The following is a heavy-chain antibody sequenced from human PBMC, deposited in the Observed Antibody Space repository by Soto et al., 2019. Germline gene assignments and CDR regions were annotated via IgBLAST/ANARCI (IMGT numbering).Heavy chain of an antibody. Sequence: QVQLVQSGAEVKKPGSSVKVSCKASGGTFSSYAISWVRQAPGQGLEWMGGIIPIFGTANYAQKFQGRVTITADESTGPAYMELSSMRSEDTAVYFCARDSGNDYVWGSYRSTTFDYWGQGTLVTVSS. CDR1: GGTFSSYA. J-gene: IGHJ4*02. D-gene: IGHD3-16*02. V-gene: IGHV1-69*12. CDR3: ARDSGNDYVWGSYRSTTFDY. CDR2: IIPIFGTA.